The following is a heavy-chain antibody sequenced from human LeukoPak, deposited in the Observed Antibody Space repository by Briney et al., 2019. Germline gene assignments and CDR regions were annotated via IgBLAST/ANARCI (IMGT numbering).Heavy chain of an antibody. J-gene: IGHJ4*02. D-gene: IGHD3-22*01. CDR2: IYYSGST. V-gene: IGHV4-59*01. CDR3: ARAGVHYYDSSGYYTPTMNYFDY. CDR1: GGSIGSYY. Sequence: SETLSLTCTVSGGSIGSYYWSWIRQPPGKGLEWIGYIYYSGSTNYNPSLKSRVTISVDTSKNQFSLKLSSVTAADTAVYYCARAGVHYYDSSGYYTPTMNYFDYWGQGTLVTVSS.